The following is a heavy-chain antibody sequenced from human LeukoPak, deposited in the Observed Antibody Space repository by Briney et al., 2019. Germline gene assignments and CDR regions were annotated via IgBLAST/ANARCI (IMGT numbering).Heavy chain of an antibody. J-gene: IGHJ5*02. D-gene: IGHD6-19*01. CDR1: GFSFSSYG. CDR3: AKPGIAVAGTWFDP. CDR2: ISGSGGST. Sequence: GGSLRLSCAASGFSFSSYGMSWVRQAPGKGLEWVSAISGSGGSTYYADSVKGRFTISRDNSKNTLYLQMSSLRAEDTAVYYCAKPGIAVAGTWFDPWGQGTLVTVSS. V-gene: IGHV3-23*01.